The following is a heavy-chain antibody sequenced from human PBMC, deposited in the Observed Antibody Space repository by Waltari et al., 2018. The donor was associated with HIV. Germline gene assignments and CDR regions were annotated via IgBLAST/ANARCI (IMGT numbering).Heavy chain of an antibody. V-gene: IGHV4-34*02. D-gene: IGHD3-3*01. Sequence: QVHLQQWGPGLLMPSETLSLPCAVYGGSFTASFWTCIRQYPGHGQEWIGEIYQSGSTNYNPSIKSRVTISVDASKNQCSLKLTSVTAADTGLYYCARGPHTSIFGVVKYFQPWGQGTLVIVSS. J-gene: IGHJ1*01. CDR1: GGSFTASF. CDR3: ARGPHTSIFGVVKYFQP. CDR2: IYQSGST.